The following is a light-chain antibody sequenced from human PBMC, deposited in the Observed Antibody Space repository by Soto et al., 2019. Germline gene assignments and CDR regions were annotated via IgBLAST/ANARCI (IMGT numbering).Light chain of an antibody. J-gene: IGLJ2*01. V-gene: IGLV2-14*01. CDR1: SNDVGGYNY. CDR2: DVS. CDR3: SSYTSSTTVE. Sequence: QSALTQPASVSGSPGQSITISCTGTSNDVGGYNYVSWYQQRPGKAPTLMIYDVSNRPSGVSDRFSGSKSGSTASLTISGLQAEDEADYYCSSYTSSTTVEFGGGTKLTIL.